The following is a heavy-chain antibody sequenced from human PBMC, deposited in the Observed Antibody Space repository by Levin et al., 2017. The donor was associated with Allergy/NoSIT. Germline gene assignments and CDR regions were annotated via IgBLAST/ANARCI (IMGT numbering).Heavy chain of an antibody. Sequence: GGSLRLSCAASGFTFSSCAMSWVRQAPGKGLEWVSGISGSGGSTYYADSVKGRFTISRVNSKNTLYLQMNSLTAEDTAVYYCAKEVLYFYDSSGYFYDYWGQGALVTVSS. V-gene: IGHV3-23*01. CDR1: GFTFSSCA. D-gene: IGHD3-22*01. J-gene: IGHJ4*02. CDR3: AKEVLYFYDSSGYFYDY. CDR2: ISGSGGST.